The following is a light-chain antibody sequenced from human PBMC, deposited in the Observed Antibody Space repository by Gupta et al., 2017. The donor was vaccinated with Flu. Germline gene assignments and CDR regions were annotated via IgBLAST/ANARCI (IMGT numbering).Light chain of an antibody. CDR1: QPLSRGY. J-gene: IGKJ4*01. CDR2: GAS. CDR3: QQYGRSPLT. Sequence: EIVLTQSPGTLSLSPGESAALSCRASQPLSRGYLAWYQLKPGQTPRLLISGASSRVAGIPDRFSGSGSGTDFTLTINRLEPEDLAVYYCQQYGRSPLTFGGGTKVEI. V-gene: IGKV3-20*01.